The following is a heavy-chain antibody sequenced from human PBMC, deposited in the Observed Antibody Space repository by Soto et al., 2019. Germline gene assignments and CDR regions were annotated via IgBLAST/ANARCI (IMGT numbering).Heavy chain of an antibody. CDR1: GFSLTASGMG. D-gene: IGHD5-12*01. Sequence: QITLKESGPMLVKPTQTLTLTCTYSGFSLTASGMGVGWIRQPPGKALEWLAFIYWDDDKRYSPSLKSRLTITQDTSKNQVVLTMTNMDPVDTATYYCALTSRWLRPHDYFDYWGQGTLVTVSS. CDR2: IYWDDDK. V-gene: IGHV2-5*02. CDR3: ALTSRWLRPHDYFDY. J-gene: IGHJ4*02.